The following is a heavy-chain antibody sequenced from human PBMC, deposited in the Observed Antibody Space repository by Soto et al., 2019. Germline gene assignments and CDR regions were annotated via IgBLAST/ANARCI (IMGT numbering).Heavy chain of an antibody. Sequence: VGSLRLSCAASGFTFSIFAMSWVRQSPGKGLEWVSTISGSGGSTYYADAVKGRFSISRDNSMGTLYLQMKSLRVEDTAIYYCAKEVSLGSTVDLGYWGQGTLVTVSS. J-gene: IGHJ4*02. CDR2: ISGSGGST. D-gene: IGHD7-27*01. V-gene: IGHV3-23*01. CDR1: GFTFSIFA. CDR3: AKEVSLGSTVDLGY.